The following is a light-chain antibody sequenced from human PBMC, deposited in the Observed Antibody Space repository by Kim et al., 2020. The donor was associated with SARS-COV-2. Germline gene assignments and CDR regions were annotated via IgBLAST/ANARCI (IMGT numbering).Light chain of an antibody. Sequence: EVVLTQSPGTASLSPGDRVILSCRASQSVSSSNFAWYQHRPGQAPRLLIFATSTRAAGVPDRFSGSRSGIDFTLTINKLEPEDFAVYYCKQYGNSQFTFGSGTKVDIK. CDR3: KQYGNSQFT. J-gene: IGKJ3*01. V-gene: IGKV3-20*01. CDR2: ATS. CDR1: QSVSSSN.